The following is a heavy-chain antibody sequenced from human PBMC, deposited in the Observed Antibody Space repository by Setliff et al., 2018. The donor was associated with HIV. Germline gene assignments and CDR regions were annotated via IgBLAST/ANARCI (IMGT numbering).Heavy chain of an antibody. D-gene: IGHD1-20*01. V-gene: IGHV4-39*07. J-gene: IGHJ4*02. CDR2: MDSSGNT. CDR1: GGSIPYSSYY. Sequence: LSLTCTVSGGSIPYSSYYWGWIRQPPRKGLEWIGSMDSSGNTYYSPSLRSRVTLSLDTSKNHVSLHLSPVTAADTAVYYCVRQGHWYIPWYFDYWGQGALVTVSS. CDR3: VRQGHWYIPWYFDY.